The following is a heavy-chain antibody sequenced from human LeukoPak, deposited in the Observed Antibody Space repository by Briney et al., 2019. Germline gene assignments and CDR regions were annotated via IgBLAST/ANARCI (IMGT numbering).Heavy chain of an antibody. V-gene: IGHV3-48*01. Sequence: PGGSLRLSCAASGFTFSDYRMNWVRQAPGKGLEWVSYISSRSSTIYYADSVKGRFTISRDNAKNSVYLQMNSLRAEDTAVYYCARDLGYHGNWGQGTLVTVS. J-gene: IGHJ4*02. CDR1: GFTFSDYR. CDR3: ARDLGYHGN. D-gene: IGHD5-18*01. CDR2: ISSRSSTI.